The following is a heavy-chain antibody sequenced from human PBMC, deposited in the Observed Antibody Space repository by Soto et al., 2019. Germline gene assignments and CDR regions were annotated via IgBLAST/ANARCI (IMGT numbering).Heavy chain of an antibody. CDR3: ASSYGSGYRAFDY. D-gene: IGHD3-10*01. Sequence: QVQLVQSGAEVKKPGSSVRVSCKASGDTFSFYSINWVRQAPGLGLEWLGRINPILSMSNYAQRFQGRDTVTADKSTSTAYMELSSLRSEDTAMYYCASSYGSGYRAFDYWGQGALVTVSS. V-gene: IGHV1-69*02. CDR2: INPILSMS. CDR1: GDTFSFYS. J-gene: IGHJ4*02.